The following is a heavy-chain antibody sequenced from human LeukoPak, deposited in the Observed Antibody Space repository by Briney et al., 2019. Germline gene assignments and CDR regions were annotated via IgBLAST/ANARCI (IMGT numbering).Heavy chain of an antibody. CDR2: ISTSSSYI. CDR1: GFTFSTYS. Sequence: GGSLRLSCAASGFTFSTYSMNWVRQAPGKGLEWVSSISTSSSYIYYADSVKGRFTISRDNAKNSLYLQMNTLRAEDTAVYYCAREYGSSGYCYDYWGQGTLVTVSS. D-gene: IGHD3-22*01. J-gene: IGHJ4*02. V-gene: IGHV3-21*01. CDR3: AREYGSSGYCYDY.